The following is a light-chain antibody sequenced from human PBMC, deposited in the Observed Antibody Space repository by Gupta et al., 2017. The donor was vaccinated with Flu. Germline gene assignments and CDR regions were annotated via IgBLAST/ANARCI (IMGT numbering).Light chain of an antibody. Sequence: SVLTQPPSVSGAPGQRVTISCTGSSSNIGAGFAVHWYQQVPGRVPKLLIHDDTKRRSGVPARCSGSTSGASAALAITGLPAEEEADFYCQSYDSSPSGTVIFGGGTKLTVL. V-gene: IGLV1-40*01. CDR3: QSYDSSPSGTVI. J-gene: IGLJ2*01. CDR2: DDT. CDR1: SSNIGAGFA.